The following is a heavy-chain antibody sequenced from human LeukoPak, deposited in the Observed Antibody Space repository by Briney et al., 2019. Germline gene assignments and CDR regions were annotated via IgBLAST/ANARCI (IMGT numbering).Heavy chain of an antibody. CDR1: GGSFSGYY. CDR2: IYYSGST. J-gene: IGHJ4*02. V-gene: IGHV4-34*09. Sequence: SETLSLTCAVYGGSFSGYYWSWIRQPPGKGLEWIGYIYYSGSTYYNPSLKGRVTISVDTSKNQFSLKLSSVTAADTAVYYCARGQAAGPLEWLSHFDYWGQGTLVTVSS. CDR3: ARGQAAGPLEWLSHFDY. D-gene: IGHD3-3*01.